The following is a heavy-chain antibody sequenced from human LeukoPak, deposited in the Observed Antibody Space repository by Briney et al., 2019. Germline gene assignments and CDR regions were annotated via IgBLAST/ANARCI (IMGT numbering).Heavy chain of an antibody. Sequence: GGSLRLSCAASGFTVGNYYVSWVRQAPGEGLEWVSVIYSGGDTYYADSVKGRFTISRDNSKNTLYLQMNSLRAEDTAVYYCARGTYASGSYSYYFDYWGQGTLVTVSS. D-gene: IGHD3-10*01. CDR2: IYSGGDT. CDR3: ARGTYASGSYSYYFDY. J-gene: IGHJ4*02. CDR1: GFTVGNYY. V-gene: IGHV3-66*01.